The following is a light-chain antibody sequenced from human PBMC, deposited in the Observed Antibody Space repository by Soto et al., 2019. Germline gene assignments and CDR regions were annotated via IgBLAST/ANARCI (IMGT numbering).Light chain of an antibody. Sequence: EIVLTQSPATLSLSPGERATLSCRASQSVSTSLGWYQQKPGQAPRLLIHEASNMVSGLPARFSGSGSCTDFTLTISSLEPEDFAVYFCQQRYSWPLTFGGGTKVEIK. J-gene: IGKJ4*01. V-gene: IGKV3-11*01. CDR2: EAS. CDR1: QSVSTS. CDR3: QQRYSWPLT.